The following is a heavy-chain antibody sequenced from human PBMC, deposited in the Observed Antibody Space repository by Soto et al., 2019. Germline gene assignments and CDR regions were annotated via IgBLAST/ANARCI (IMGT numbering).Heavy chain of an antibody. D-gene: IGHD3-22*01. CDR1: GGTFSSYS. CDR3: AKETVGYSSSWYLYYYDSSGSGDYYYGMDV. Sequence: PVEVSSKASGGTFSSYSISWVRQAPGQGLEWMGGIIPIFGTAKYAQKFQGRVTITGDTSASTAYMELSSLRSEDTAVYYCAKETVGYSSSWYLYYYDSSGSGDYYYGMDVWAQGTTVTVSS. CDR2: IIPIFGTA. V-gene: IGHV1-69*06. J-gene: IGHJ6*02.